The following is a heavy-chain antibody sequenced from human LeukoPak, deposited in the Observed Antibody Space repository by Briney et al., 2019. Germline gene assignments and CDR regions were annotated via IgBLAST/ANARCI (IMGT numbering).Heavy chain of an antibody. CDR1: GFTFSSYA. J-gene: IGHJ4*02. CDR3: AKGGGGNFPFDY. Sequence: GGSLRLSCAASGFTFSSYAMNWLRQAPGKGLEWVSAISPSGGSTYYADSVKGRFTISRDNSQLYLQMASLRAEDTAVYYCAKGGGGNFPFDYWGQGTLVTVSS. V-gene: IGHV3-23*01. CDR2: ISPSGGST. D-gene: IGHD4-23*01.